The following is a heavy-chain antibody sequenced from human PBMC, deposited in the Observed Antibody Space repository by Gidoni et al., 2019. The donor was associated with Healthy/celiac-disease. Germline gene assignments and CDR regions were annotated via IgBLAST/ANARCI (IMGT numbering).Heavy chain of an antibody. Sequence: QVQLVQSGAEVKKTGSAVKVSCKASGGTVSSYTISWVRQAPGQGLEGIGRIIPILGLANSAQKFQGRVTITADKSTSTAYMELSSLISDDTAVYYCAIDSCSGGSCYSGYYYGMDVWGQGTTVTVSS. V-gene: IGHV1-69*08. D-gene: IGHD2-15*01. CDR2: IIPILGLA. CDR3: AIDSCSGGSCYSGYYYGMDV. CDR1: GGTVSSYT. J-gene: IGHJ6*02.